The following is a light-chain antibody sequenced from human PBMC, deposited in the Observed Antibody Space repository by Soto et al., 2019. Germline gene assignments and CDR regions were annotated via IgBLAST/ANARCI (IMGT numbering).Light chain of an antibody. Sequence: DIQMTQSPSSLSASVGDRVTITCRASQSITDFLNWYQQRPGTAPKLLIYAASSLRSGVPSRFSGTGSGTYFTLTISSLQPEDFAVYYCQQYGSSPRTFGQGTKVEIK. J-gene: IGKJ1*01. CDR3: QQYGSSPRT. CDR2: AAS. CDR1: QSITDF. V-gene: IGKV1-39*01.